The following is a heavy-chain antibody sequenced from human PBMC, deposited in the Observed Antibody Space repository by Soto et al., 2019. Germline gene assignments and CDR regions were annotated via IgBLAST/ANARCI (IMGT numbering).Heavy chain of an antibody. D-gene: IGHD3-3*01. J-gene: IGHJ5*02. Sequence: EVQLVESGGGLVKPGGSLRLSCAASGFIFSNAWMSWVRQAPGKGLEWIGRIKSKTDGGTTDYAAPVKGRFTISRDDSKNMLYLQMNSLKTEDTAVYYCTTDRPVLRFLEWLPPWGQGTLVTVSS. V-gene: IGHV3-15*01. CDR3: TTDRPVLRFLEWLPP. CDR2: IKSKTDGGTT. CDR1: GFIFSNAW.